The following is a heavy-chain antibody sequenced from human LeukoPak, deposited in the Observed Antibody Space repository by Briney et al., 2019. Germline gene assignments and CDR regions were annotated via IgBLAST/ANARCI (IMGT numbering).Heavy chain of an antibody. Sequence: PGRSLRLSCAASGFTFSAYGMHWVRQAPGKGLDWVAVIWYDGSGIYYADSVKGRFTISRDNSMDTLYLQMNSLRVEDTGVYWCARQEGGTVSPLDYWGQGTPVTVSS. CDR2: IWYDGSGI. CDR1: GFTFSAYG. CDR3: ARQEGGTVSPLDY. D-gene: IGHD4-17*01. J-gene: IGHJ4*02. V-gene: IGHV3-33*01.